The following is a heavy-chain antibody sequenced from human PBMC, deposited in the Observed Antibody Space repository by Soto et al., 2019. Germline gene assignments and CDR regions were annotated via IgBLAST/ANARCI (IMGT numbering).Heavy chain of an antibody. Sequence: EVQLLESGGGLVQPGGSLRLSCAASGFTFSNYGRSWVRQAPGKGLEWVSSISGGNTFYAGSVKGRFTISRDNSKNTLYLQMKSLTAEYTAVYYCAKAPSSDCNSGACSLRSWGQGTLVTVSS. V-gene: IGHV3-23*01. D-gene: IGHD2-21*01. CDR3: AKAPSSDCNSGACSLRS. CDR1: GFTFSNYG. CDR2: ISGGNT. J-gene: IGHJ5*02.